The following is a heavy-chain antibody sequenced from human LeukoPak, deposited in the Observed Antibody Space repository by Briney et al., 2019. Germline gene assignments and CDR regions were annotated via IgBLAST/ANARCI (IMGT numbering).Heavy chain of an antibody. CDR1: GGSISSGGYY. Sequence: SETLSLTCTVSGGSISSGGYYYTWIRQHPGKGLEYIGYIYYSGSTYYNPSLKSRVAMSVDTSKSQFSLKRSSVTAADTAVYYCARDRSSGWFDYWGQGTLVTVSS. CDR2: IYYSGST. CDR3: ARDRSSGWFDY. J-gene: IGHJ4*02. D-gene: IGHD6-19*01. V-gene: IGHV4-31*03.